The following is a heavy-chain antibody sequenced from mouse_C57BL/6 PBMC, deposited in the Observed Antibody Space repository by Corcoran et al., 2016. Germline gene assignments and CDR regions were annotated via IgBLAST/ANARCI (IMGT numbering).Heavy chain of an antibody. D-gene: IGHD2-4*01. CDR3: ARSPPPGYDYGYYVDC. V-gene: IGHV8-12*01. CDR1: GFSLNTSGMG. J-gene: IGHJ2*01. Sequence: VTLKESGPGILQSSQTLSLTCSFSGFSLNTSGMGVSWIRQPSGKGLEWLTHIYWDDEKRYNPSLKSRLTISKDTYRNQVFLKITSVDNAVTATCYCARSPPPGYDYGYYVDCWGQGTTLAVS. CDR2: IYWDDEK.